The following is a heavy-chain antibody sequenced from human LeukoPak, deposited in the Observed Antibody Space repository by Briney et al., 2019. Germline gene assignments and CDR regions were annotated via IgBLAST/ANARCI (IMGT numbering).Heavy chain of an antibody. CDR2: MNPNSGNT. CDR1: GYTFTSYD. Sequence: ASVKVSCKASGYTFTSYDNNWVRQATGQGLEWMGWMNPNSGNTGYAQKFQGRVTMTRNTSISTAYMELSSLRFEDTAVYYCATRGSYYDSSGYPYYFDYWGQGTLVTVSS. CDR3: ATRGSYYDSSGYPYYFDY. J-gene: IGHJ4*02. D-gene: IGHD3-22*01. V-gene: IGHV1-8*01.